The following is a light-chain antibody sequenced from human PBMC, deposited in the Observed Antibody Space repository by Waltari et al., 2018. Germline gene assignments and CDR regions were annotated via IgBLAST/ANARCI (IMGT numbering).Light chain of an antibody. J-gene: IGLJ2*01. Sequence: QLVLTQSPSASASLGASVKLTCPLSSGHSSHALAWHQQQPEKGPRYLMRLNSDGSHTKGDGIPDRCSGSSSGAERYLTISSLQSEDEADYYCQTWATGIRVFGGGTKLTVL. CDR3: QTWATGIRV. V-gene: IGLV4-69*01. CDR2: LNSDGSH. CDR1: SGHSSHA.